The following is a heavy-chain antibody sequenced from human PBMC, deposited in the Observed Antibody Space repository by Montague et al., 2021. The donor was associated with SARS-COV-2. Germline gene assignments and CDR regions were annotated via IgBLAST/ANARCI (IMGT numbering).Heavy chain of an antibody. CDR2: ISTSAYTT. CDR3: TRDYRSIVGDGLDI. D-gene: IGHD3-16*02. Sequence: SLRLSCAASGFTFSNYDMNWVHQAPGKGPEWISYISTSAYTTSYAGSVKGRFTISRDNGKNSLYLQMNSLRVDDTAVYYCTRDYRSIVGDGLDIWGQGTKVTVSS. CDR1: GFTFSNYD. J-gene: IGHJ3*02. V-gene: IGHV3-48*03.